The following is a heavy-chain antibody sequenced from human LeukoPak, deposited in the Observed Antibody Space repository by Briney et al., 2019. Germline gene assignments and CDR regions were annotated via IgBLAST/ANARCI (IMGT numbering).Heavy chain of an antibody. V-gene: IGHV1-2*02. J-gene: IGHJ4*02. CDR1: GYTFTGNH. CDR3: ARGGSTDSIHSCGGNCYFLDY. Sequence: ASVKVSCKASGYTFTGNHMHWVRQAPGQGLEWMGWINPNSGGTNYAQKFQGRVIMTRDTSISTTYMELSRLGSDDTAVYYCARGGSTDSIHSCGGNCYFLDYWGQGTLVTVSS. D-gene: IGHD2-21*02. CDR2: INPNSGGT.